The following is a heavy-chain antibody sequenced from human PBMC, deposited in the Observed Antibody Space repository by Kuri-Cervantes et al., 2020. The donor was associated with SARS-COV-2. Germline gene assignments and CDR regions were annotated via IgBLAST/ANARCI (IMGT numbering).Heavy chain of an antibody. CDR3: ARDHQYYDFWSGYFGTEGNYYYYYMDV. V-gene: IGHV3-30-3*01. CDR2: ISYDGSNK. J-gene: IGHJ6*03. D-gene: IGHD3-3*01. CDR1: GFTLGDYA. Sequence: GGSLRLSCTASGFTLGDYAMSWVRQAPGKGLEWVAVISYDGSNKYYADSVKGRFTISRDNSKNTLYLQMNSLRAEDTAVYYCARDHQYYDFWSGYFGTEGNYYYYYMDVWGKGTTVTVSS.